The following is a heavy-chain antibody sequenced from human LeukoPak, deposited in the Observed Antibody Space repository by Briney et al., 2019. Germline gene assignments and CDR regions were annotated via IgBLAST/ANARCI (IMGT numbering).Heavy chain of an antibody. D-gene: IGHD3-22*01. CDR2: ISYDGSNK. CDR1: GFTFSSYA. V-gene: IGHV3-30-3*01. CDR3: ARGAYYYDSSTYLSDVAY. Sequence: PGGSLRLSCAASGFTFSSYAMHWVRQAPGKGLEWVAVISYDGSNKYYAESVKGRFTISRDNAKNSLYLQMNSLRAEDTAVYYCARGAYYYDSSTYLSDVAYWGQGTLVTVSS. J-gene: IGHJ4*02.